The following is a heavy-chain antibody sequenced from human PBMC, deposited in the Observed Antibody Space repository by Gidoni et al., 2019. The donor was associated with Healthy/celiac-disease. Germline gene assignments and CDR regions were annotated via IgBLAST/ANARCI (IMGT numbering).Heavy chain of an antibody. J-gene: IGHJ4*02. D-gene: IGHD3-10*01. V-gene: IGHV3-53*01. CDR1: GFTVRSNY. Sequence: EVQLVESGGGLIQPGGSLRLSCAASGFTVRSNYMSWVRQAPGKGLEWVSVIYSGGSTYYADSVKGRFTISRDNSKNTLYLQMNSLRAEDTAVYYCARAGDAVRGVINDYWGQGTLVTVSS. CDR2: IYSGGST. CDR3: ARAGDAVRGVINDY.